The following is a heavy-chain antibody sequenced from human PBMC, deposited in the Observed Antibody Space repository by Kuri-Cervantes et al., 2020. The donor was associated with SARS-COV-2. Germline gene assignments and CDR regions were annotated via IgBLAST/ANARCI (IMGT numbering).Heavy chain of an antibody. CDR2: ISSSSSYI. V-gene: IGHV3-21*01. J-gene: IGHJ4*02. Sequence: GESLKISCAASGFTFSSYSMNWVRQAPGKGLEWVSSISSSSSYIYYADPVKGRFTISRDNAKNSLHLQMNSLRAEDTAVYYCATDPGRYCSSTSCGFHYWGQGTLVTVSS. CDR1: GFTFSSYS. D-gene: IGHD2-2*01. CDR3: ATDPGRYCSSTSCGFHY.